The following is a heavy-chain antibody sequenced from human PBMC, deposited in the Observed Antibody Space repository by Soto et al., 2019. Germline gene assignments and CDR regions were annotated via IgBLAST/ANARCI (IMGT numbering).Heavy chain of an antibody. CDR2: IYYSGST. CDR3: ARYQQYFQH. V-gene: IGHV4-59*08. CDR1: GGSISGYY. Sequence: QVQLQESGPGLVKPSETLSLTCTVSGGSISGYYWSWIRQPPGKGLEWIGYIYYSGSTNYNPSLTSRVTISVDTSKNQCSLKLSTVTAADTAVYYCARYQQYFQHWGQGTLVTVSS. J-gene: IGHJ1*01.